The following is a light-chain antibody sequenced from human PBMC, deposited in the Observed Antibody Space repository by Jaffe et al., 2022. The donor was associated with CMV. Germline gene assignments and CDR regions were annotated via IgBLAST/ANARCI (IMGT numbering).Light chain of an antibody. CDR2: GAS. Sequence: DIQMTQSPSSLSASVGDRVTITCRASQSITHYLNWYQQKPGKAPNLLIYGASNLQSGVPSRFSGSGSGTDFTLTISSLHPEDFATYYCQESRITPWTFGQGTKVEIK. CDR3: QESRITPWT. J-gene: IGKJ1*01. V-gene: IGKV1-39*01. CDR1: QSITHY.